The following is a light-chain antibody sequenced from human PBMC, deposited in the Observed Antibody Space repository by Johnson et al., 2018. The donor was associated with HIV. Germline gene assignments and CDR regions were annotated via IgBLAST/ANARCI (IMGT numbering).Light chain of an antibody. CDR2: DNN. J-gene: IGLJ1*01. CDR3: GTWDSSLSAYV. Sequence: QSVLTQPHSVSAAPGQKVTISCSGSSSNIGNNYVSWYQQLPGTAPKLLIYDNNKRPSGIPDRFSGSKSGTSATLGITGLQTGDEADYYCGTWDSSLSAYVFGTGTKGTVL. CDR1: SSNIGNNY. V-gene: IGLV1-51*01.